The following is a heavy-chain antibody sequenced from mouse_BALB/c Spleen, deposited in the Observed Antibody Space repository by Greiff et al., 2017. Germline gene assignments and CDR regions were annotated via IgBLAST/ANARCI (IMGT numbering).Heavy chain of an antibody. CDR3: ARLYYGNRYWYFDV. CDR2: IWSGGST. D-gene: IGHD2-1*01. Sequence: VNVVESGPGLVQPSQSLSITCTVSGFSLTSYGVHWVRQSPGKGLEWLGVIWSGGSTDYNAAFISRLSISKDNSKSQVFFKMNSLQADDTAIYYCARLYYGNRYWYFDVWGAGTTVTVSS. V-gene: IGHV2-4-1*01. CDR1: GFSLTSYG. J-gene: IGHJ1*01.